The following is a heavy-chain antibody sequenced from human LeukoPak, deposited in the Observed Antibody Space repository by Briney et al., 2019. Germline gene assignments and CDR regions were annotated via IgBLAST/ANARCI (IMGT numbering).Heavy chain of an antibody. V-gene: IGHV3-7*01. D-gene: IGHD6-6*01. Sequence: GGSLRLSCAASGFTFNKFWINWVRQAPGKGREWVANINQDVSGKNYLDSLKGRFTISRDTTKTSLFLQMNSLRAEDTAVYYCARAKGFSSSFRYYFDYWGQGTLVTASS. CDR1: GFTFNKFW. CDR3: ARAKGFSSSFRYYFDY. J-gene: IGHJ4*02. CDR2: INQDVSGK.